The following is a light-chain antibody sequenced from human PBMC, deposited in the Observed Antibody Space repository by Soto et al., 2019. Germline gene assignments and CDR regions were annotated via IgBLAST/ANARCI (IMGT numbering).Light chain of an antibody. CDR2: EVT. Sequence: QSALTQPASVSGSPGQSITISCTGSSSDVGTYDLVSWYQQHPGKAPTLIIYEVTERPSGVSPRFSGSKSGNTASLTISGLQADDEADYYCSSYAGSSPYVFGAGTKVTVL. J-gene: IGLJ1*01. CDR3: SSYAGSSPYV. CDR1: SSDVGTYDL. V-gene: IGLV2-23*02.